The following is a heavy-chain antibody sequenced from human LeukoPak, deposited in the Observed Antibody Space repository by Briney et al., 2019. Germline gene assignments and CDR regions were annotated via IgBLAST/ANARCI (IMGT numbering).Heavy chain of an antibody. Sequence: SETLSLTCAVYGGSFSGYYWSWIRQPPGKGLEWIGEINHSGSTNYNPSLKSRVTISVDTSKNQFSLKLSSVTAADTAVYYCARAGYWQQLVNWFDPWGQGTLVTVSS. CDR3: ARAGYWQQLVNWFDP. D-gene: IGHD6-13*01. J-gene: IGHJ5*02. CDR1: GGSFSGYY. CDR2: INHSGST. V-gene: IGHV4-34*01.